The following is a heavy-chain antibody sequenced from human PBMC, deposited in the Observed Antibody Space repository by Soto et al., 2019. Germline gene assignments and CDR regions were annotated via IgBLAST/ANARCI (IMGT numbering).Heavy chain of an antibody. CDR1: GYTFTSYD. J-gene: IGHJ4*02. D-gene: IGHD4-17*01. CDR3: ASTLYGEKVNF. Sequence: QVQLVQSGAEVKKPGASVKVSCKASGYTFTSYDINWIRQATGQVLEWMGWMNPNSGNTGYAQKFQGRVNMTRNTSISTAYMELSSLRSEDTAMYYWASTLYGEKVNFWGQGTLVTGAS. CDR2: MNPNSGNT. V-gene: IGHV1-8*01.